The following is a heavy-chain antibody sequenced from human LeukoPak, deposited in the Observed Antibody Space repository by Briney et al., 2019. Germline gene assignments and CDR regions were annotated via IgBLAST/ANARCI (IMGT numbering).Heavy chain of an antibody. J-gene: IGHJ4*02. V-gene: IGHV4-61*02. CDR2: IYTSGST. D-gene: IGHD2-2*01. Sequence: SETLSLTCTVSGGSISSGSYYWSWIRQPAGKGLEWIGRIYTSGSTNYNPSLKSRVTISVDTSKNQFSLKLSSVTAADTAVYYCARVRELTSYYFDFWGQGTLVTVSS. CDR3: ARVRELTSYYFDF. CDR1: GGSISSGSYY.